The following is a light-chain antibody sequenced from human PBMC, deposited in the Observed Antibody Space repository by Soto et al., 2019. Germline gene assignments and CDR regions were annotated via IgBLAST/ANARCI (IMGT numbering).Light chain of an antibody. CDR3: QQRSNWPFT. CDR1: QSVSSN. J-gene: IGKJ5*01. V-gene: IGKV3-11*01. Sequence: EIVMTQSPATLSVSPGERATLSCRASQSVSSNLAWYQQKPGQAPRRLISDASNRATGIPARFSGSGSGTDFTLTISSLEPEDFAVYYCQQRSNWPFTFGQGTRLEI. CDR2: DAS.